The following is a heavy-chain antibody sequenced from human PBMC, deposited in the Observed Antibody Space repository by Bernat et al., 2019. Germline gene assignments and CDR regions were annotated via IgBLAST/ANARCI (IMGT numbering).Heavy chain of an antibody. Sequence: EVQLVESGGGLVKPGGSLRLSCAASGFTFSSYSMNWVRQAPGKGLEWVSSISSSSSYIYYADPVKGRFTISRDNAKNSLYLQMNSLRAEDTAVYYCARDRAGGRFLEWPTLYYMDVWGKGTTVTVSS. CDR1: GFTFSSYS. V-gene: IGHV3-21*01. CDR3: ARDRAGGRFLEWPTLYYMDV. J-gene: IGHJ6*03. CDR2: ISSSSSYI. D-gene: IGHD3-3*01.